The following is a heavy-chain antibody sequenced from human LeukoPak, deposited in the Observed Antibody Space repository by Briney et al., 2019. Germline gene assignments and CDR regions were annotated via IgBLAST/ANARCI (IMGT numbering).Heavy chain of an antibody. CDR2: ISGSGGST. V-gene: IGHV3-23*01. CDR1: GFTFSSYA. Sequence: GGSLRLSCAASGFTFSSYAMSWVRQAPGKGLEWVSAISGSGGSTYYADSVKGRFTISRDNSKNTLYLQMNSLRAEDTAVYYRAKDLKSTVSVSAFDIWRQGTMVTVSS. J-gene: IGHJ3*02. D-gene: IGHD4-17*01. CDR3: AKDLKSTVSVSAFDI.